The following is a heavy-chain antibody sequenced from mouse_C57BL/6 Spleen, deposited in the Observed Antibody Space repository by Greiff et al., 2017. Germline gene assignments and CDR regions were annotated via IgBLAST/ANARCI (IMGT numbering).Heavy chain of an antibody. D-gene: IGHD1-1*01. CDR2: IWGGGGT. J-gene: IGHJ4*01. V-gene: IGHV2-9*01. CDR3: AKRSSDFYAMDY. CDR1: GFSLTSYG. Sequence: VQLQQSGPGLVAPSQCLSITCTVSGFSLTSYGVDWVRQPPGKGLEWLGVIWGGGGTNYNSALLSRMSISKDNSKSQGFLKMNSLQTDYTAMYYCAKRSSDFYAMDYWGQGTSVTVSS.